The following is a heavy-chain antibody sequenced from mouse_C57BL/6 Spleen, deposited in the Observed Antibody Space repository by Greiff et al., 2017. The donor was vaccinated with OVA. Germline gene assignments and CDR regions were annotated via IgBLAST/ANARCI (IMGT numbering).Heavy chain of an antibody. CDR1: GYTFTSYW. J-gene: IGHJ4*01. Sequence: QVHVKQPGAELVKPGASVKLSCKASGYTFTSYWMHWVKQRPGRGLEWIGRIDPNSGGTKYNEKFKSKATLTVDKPSSTAYMQLSSLTSEDSAVYYCARGFTTVVYYYAMDYWGQGTSVTVSS. D-gene: IGHD1-1*01. CDR3: ARGFTTVVYYYAMDY. V-gene: IGHV1-72*01. CDR2: IDPNSGGT.